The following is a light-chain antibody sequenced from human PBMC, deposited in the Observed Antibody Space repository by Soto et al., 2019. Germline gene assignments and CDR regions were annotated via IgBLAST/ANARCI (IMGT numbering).Light chain of an antibody. CDR2: GAS. Sequence: DIQMTQSPSTLSGSVGDRVTITCRASQTISSWLAWYQQKPGKAPKLLIYGASTLQSRVPSRFSGGGSGTEFTLTISGLQIEDLATYYCQVYNNGPPGFGQGTRLEIK. CDR1: QTISSW. V-gene: IGKV1-27*01. J-gene: IGKJ5*01. CDR3: QVYNNGPPG.